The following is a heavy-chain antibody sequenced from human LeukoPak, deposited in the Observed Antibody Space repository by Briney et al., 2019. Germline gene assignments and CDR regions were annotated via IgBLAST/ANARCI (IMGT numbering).Heavy chain of an antibody. CDR1: GYTFTSYY. Sequence: ASVKVSCKASGYTFTSYYMHWVRQAPGQGLEWMGIINPSGGSTSYAQKFQGRVTMTRDTSTSTVYMELSSLRSEDTAVYYCARSPGSRLLWFGELTGTYYFDYWGQGTLVTVSS. CDR2: INPSGGST. J-gene: IGHJ4*02. CDR3: ARSPGSRLLWFGELTGTYYFDY. V-gene: IGHV1-46*01. D-gene: IGHD3-10*01.